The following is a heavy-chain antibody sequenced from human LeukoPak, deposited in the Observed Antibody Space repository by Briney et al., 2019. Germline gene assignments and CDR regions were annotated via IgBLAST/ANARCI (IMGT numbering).Heavy chain of an antibody. CDR3: ARDRRGYSYGYSHYYYGMDV. Sequence: PGGSLRLSCAASGFTFSSYAMHWVRQAPGKGLEWVAVISYDGSNKYYADSVKGRFTISRDNSKNTLYLQMNSLRAEDTAVYYCARDRRGYSYGYSHYYYGMDVWGQGTTVTVSS. J-gene: IGHJ6*02. CDR2: ISYDGSNK. D-gene: IGHD5-18*01. CDR1: GFTFSSYA. V-gene: IGHV3-30-3*01.